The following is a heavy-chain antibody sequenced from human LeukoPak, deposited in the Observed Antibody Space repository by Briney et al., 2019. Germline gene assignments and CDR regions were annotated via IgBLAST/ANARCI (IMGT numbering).Heavy chain of an antibody. V-gene: IGHV3-30*03. CDR1: GFTFSSYG. J-gene: IGHJ4*02. Sequence: GGSLRLSCAASGFTFSSYGMHWVRQAPGKGLEWVAVISYDGSNKYYADSVKGRFTISRDNSKNTLYLQMNSLRAEDTAVYYCARDMAYHDMLTGYEVSRFFDYWGQGTLVTVSS. D-gene: IGHD3-9*01. CDR3: ARDMAYHDMLTGYEVSRFFDY. CDR2: ISYDGSNK.